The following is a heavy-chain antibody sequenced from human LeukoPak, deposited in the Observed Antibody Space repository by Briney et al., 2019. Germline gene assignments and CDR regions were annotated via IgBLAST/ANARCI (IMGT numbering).Heavy chain of an antibody. V-gene: IGHV3-23*01. CDR1: GFIFNNYG. CDR2: ISNDGGGT. J-gene: IGHJ5*02. CDR3: AKGSSGYFVDL. D-gene: IGHD3-22*01. Sequence: GGSLRLSCAASGFIFNNYGLIWVRQAPGKGLEWVSAISNDGGGTNYADFVKGRFTISRDNSKNTLFLQMNCLRAEDTALYYCAKGSSGYFVDLWGQGTLVTVSS.